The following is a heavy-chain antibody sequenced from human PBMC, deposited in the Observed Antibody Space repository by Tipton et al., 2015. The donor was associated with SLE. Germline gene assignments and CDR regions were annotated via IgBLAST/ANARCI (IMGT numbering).Heavy chain of an antibody. Sequence: SLRLSCAASGFTFSNYWVTWVRRTPGKGLEWVSGISGDSLSIGYVDSVKGRFTISRDNAQNSLYLQMNSLRTEDTALYYCAKDLLGDSGTFDYWGQGALVTVSS. V-gene: IGHV3-9*01. CDR1: GFTFSNYW. CDR3: AKDLLGDSGTFDY. D-gene: IGHD2-21*02. J-gene: IGHJ4*02. CDR2: ISGDSLSI.